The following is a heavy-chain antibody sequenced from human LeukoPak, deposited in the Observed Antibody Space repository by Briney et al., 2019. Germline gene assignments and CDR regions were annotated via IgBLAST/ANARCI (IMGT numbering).Heavy chain of an antibody. CDR2: IYYSGST. CDR3: AREYNYYDSSGWDAFEI. Sequence: AETLSLTCTVSGGSISTYYWNWIRQPPGKGLEWIGYIYYSGSTNYNPSLTGRVTTSVGTSKNQFSLKLSSVTAADTAVYYCAREYNYYDSSGWDAFEIWGQGTMVTVSS. V-gene: IGHV4-59*01. J-gene: IGHJ3*02. CDR1: GGSISTYY. D-gene: IGHD3-22*01.